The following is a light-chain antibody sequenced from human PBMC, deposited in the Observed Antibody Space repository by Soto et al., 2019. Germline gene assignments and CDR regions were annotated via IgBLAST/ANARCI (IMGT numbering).Light chain of an antibody. J-gene: IGLJ1*01. CDR1: SSDVGAYEY. Sequence: QSALTQPASVSGSPGQSITISCTGTSSDVGAYEYVSWYQQHPGEVPKLMIFDVSDRPSGVSNRFSGSKSGNTASLTISGLQAEDEADYYCSSFTTRTSYVFGTGTKLTVL. V-gene: IGLV2-14*03. CDR3: SSFTTRTSYV. CDR2: DVS.